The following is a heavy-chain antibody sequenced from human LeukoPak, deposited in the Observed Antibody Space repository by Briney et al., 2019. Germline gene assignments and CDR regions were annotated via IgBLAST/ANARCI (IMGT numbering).Heavy chain of an antibody. CDR3: AKDDPYYYGSGSYPDY. Sequence: GGSLRLSCAASGFTFSSYGMHWVRQAPGKGLEWVAFIRYDGSNKYYADSVKGRFTISRDNSKNTLYLQMNSLRAEDTAVYYCAKDDPYYYGSGSYPDYWGQGTLVTVSS. CDR1: GFTFSSYG. CDR2: IRYDGSNK. J-gene: IGHJ4*02. V-gene: IGHV3-30*02. D-gene: IGHD3-10*01.